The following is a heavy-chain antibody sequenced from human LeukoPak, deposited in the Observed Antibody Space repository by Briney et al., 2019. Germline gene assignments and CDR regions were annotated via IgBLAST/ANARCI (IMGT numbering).Heavy chain of an antibody. V-gene: IGHV1-46*01. CDR1: GYTFTSYY. J-gene: IGHJ4*02. CDR3: ARGRRYGSGSYKYYFDY. Sequence: ASVKVSCKASGYTFTSYYMHWVRQAPGQGLEWMGIINPSGGSTNYAQKFQGRVTITADESTSTAYMELSSLRSEDTAVYYCARGRRYGSGSYKYYFDYWGQGTLVTVSS. CDR2: INPSGGST. D-gene: IGHD3-10*01.